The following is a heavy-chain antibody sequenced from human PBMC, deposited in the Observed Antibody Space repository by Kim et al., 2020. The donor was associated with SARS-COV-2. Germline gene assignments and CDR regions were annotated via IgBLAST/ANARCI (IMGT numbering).Heavy chain of an antibody. Sequence: STYYADSVKGRFTISRDNSKNTLFLQMNSLTAADTAVYYCAMRQSLSGVVYWGQGPLVTVSS. D-gene: IGHD1-26*01. V-gene: IGHV3-23*01. CDR2: ST. J-gene: IGHJ4*02. CDR3: AMRQSLSGVVY.